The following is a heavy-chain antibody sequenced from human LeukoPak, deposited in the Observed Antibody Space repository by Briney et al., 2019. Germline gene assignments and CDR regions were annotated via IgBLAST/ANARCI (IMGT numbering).Heavy chain of an antibody. CDR3: ARDSPPEAFDY. CDR1: EFSVGSNY. CDR2: IYSGGST. V-gene: IGHV3-66*01. Sequence: PGGSLRLSCAASEFSVGSNYMTWVRQAPGKGLEWVSLIYSGGSTYYADSVKGRFTVSRDNSKNTLYLQMNSLRAEDTAVYYCARDSPPEAFDYWGQGTLVTVSS. J-gene: IGHJ4*02.